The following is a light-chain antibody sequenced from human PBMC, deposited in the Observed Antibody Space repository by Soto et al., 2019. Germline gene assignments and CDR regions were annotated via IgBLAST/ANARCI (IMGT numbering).Light chain of an antibody. CDR2: STN. Sequence: QTVVPQESSLSVSPGGTVTLTCGLTSGSVSITSYPSWFQQTPGQAPRTLIYSTNTRSSGVPDRFSGSILGSKAALTITGAQADDESHYYCALYMGSGIMVFGGGTKLTVL. CDR3: ALYMGSGIMV. V-gene: IGLV8-61*01. J-gene: IGLJ3*02. CDR1: SGSVSITSY.